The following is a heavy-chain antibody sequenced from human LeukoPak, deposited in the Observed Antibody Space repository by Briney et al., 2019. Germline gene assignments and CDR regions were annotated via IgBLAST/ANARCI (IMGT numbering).Heavy chain of an antibody. CDR3: ARGVGITIFGVVDGWFDP. V-gene: IGHV4-34*01. CDR2: INHSGST. Sequence: SETLSLTCAVYGGSFSGYYWSWIRQPPGKGLEWIGEINHSGSTNYNPSLKSRVTISVDTSKNQFSLKLSSVTAADTAVYYCARGVGITIFGVVDGWFDPWGQGTLVTVSS. CDR1: GGSFSGYY. J-gene: IGHJ5*02. D-gene: IGHD3-3*01.